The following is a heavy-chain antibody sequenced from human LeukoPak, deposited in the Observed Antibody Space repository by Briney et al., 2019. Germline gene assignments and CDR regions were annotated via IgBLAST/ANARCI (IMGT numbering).Heavy chain of an antibody. D-gene: IGHD1-26*01. V-gene: IGHV1-2*02. J-gene: IGHJ4*02. Sequence: ASVKVSCKASGYTFTGYYMHWVRQAPGQGLEWMGWINPNSGGTNYAQKFQGRVTMTRDTSISTAYMELSRLRSDDTAVYYCARGEIVGASSRFYWGQGTLVTVSS. CDR2: INPNSGGT. CDR1: GYTFTGYY. CDR3: ARGEIVGASSRFY.